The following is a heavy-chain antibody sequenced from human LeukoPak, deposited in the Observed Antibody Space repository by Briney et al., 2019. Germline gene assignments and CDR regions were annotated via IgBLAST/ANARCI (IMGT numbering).Heavy chain of an antibody. Sequence: SETLSLTCAVYGGSFSGYYWSWIRQPPARGREWIGEINHSGSTNYNPSLKSRVTMSVDTSKNHFSLKLSSVTAAETAVYYCARGALKMRWLQSPPFDYWGQGTLVTVSS. CDR2: INHSGST. CDR3: ARGALKMRWLQSPPFDY. V-gene: IGHV4-34*01. CDR1: GGSFSGYY. D-gene: IGHD5-24*01. J-gene: IGHJ4*02.